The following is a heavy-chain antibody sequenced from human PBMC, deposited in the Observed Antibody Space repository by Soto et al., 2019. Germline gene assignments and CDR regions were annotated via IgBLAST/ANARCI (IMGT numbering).Heavy chain of an antibody. D-gene: IGHD6-6*01. CDR1: GYTFTTYA. CDR3: ARVKSSSSGGVDY. J-gene: IGHJ4*02. CDR2: INGGNGNT. Sequence: QVQLVQSGAEVKKPGASVKVSCKASGYTFTTYAMHWVRQAPGQRLEWMGWINGGNGNTKYSQKFQGRVTITRDTSASTAYMELSSLTFEDTAVYYCARVKSSSSGGVDYWGQGTLVTVSS. V-gene: IGHV1-3*01.